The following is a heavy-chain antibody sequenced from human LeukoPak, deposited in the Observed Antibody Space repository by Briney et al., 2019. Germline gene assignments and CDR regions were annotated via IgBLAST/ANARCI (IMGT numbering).Heavy chain of an antibody. Sequence: ASVTVSCKASGGTFSSYAISWVRQAPGQGLEWMGGIIPIFGTANYAQKFQGRVTITADESTSTAYMELSSLRSEDTAVYYCARVVSGRHYFDYWGQGTLVTVSS. CDR2: IIPIFGTA. D-gene: IGHD3-3*01. V-gene: IGHV1-69*13. J-gene: IGHJ4*02. CDR1: GGTFSSYA. CDR3: ARVVSGRHYFDY.